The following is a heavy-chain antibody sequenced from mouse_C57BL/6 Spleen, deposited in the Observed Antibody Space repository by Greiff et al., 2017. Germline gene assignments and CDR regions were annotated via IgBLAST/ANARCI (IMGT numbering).Heavy chain of an antibody. V-gene: IGHV5-6*01. CDR2: ISSGGSYT. Sequence: EVHLVESGGDLVKPGGSLKLSCAASGFTFSSYGMSWVRQTPDKRLEWVATISSGGSYTYYPDSVKGRFTISRDNAKNTLYLQMSSLKSEDTAMYYCASTTVKDYAMDDWGQGTSVTVSS. D-gene: IGHD1-1*01. CDR3: ASTTVKDYAMDD. CDR1: GFTFSSYG. J-gene: IGHJ4*01.